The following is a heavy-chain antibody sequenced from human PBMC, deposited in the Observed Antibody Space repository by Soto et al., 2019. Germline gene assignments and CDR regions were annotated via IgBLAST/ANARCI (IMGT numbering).Heavy chain of an antibody. CDR1: GFTLSSYA. J-gene: IGHJ4*02. Sequence: LSLSCAASGFTLSSYAMSWVRQAPGKGLEWVSAISGSGGSTYYADSVKGRFTISRDNSNNTLYLQMNSLRAEDTAVYYCAKDHYYGSGSYYLCFDFWGQGTLVTVSS. CDR3: AKDHYYGSGSYYLCFDF. V-gene: IGHV3-23*01. CDR2: ISGSGGST. D-gene: IGHD3-10*01.